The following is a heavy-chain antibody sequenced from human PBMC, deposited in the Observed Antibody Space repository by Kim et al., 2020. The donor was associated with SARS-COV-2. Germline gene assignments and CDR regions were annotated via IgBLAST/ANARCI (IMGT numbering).Heavy chain of an antibody. CDR3: ARGRSFGESFFDS. J-gene: IGHJ4*02. V-gene: IGHV3-23*01. Sequence: ADSGKGRFTISRDNLNDTMYLQMSSLRAEDTAVYYCARGRSFGESFFDSWGQGTLVTVSS. D-gene: IGHD3-10*01.